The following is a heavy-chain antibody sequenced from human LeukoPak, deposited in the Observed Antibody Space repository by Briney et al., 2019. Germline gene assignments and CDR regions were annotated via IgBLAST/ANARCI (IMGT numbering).Heavy chain of an antibody. CDR3: AKGDSAMI. CDR2: ISGSGGST. Sequence: PGGSLRLSCAASGFTFSSYAMTWVRQAPGKGLEWVSTISGSGGSTFYADSVKGRFTISRDNSKNTLYLQMNSLRAVDTAVYYCAKGDSAMIWGQGTLVTVSS. D-gene: IGHD5-18*01. CDR1: GFTFSSYA. J-gene: IGHJ4*02. V-gene: IGHV3-23*01.